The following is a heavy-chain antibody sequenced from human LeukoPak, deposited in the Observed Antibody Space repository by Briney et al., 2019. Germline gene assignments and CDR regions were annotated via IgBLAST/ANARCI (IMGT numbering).Heavy chain of an antibody. CDR1: GFTFSNAW. Sequence: GGSLRLSCAASGFTFSNAWMSWVRQAPGKGLEWVGRIKSKTDGGTTDYAAPVKGRFTISRDDSKNTLYLQMNSLKTEDTAVXXXXXXXXTDYYDSRCFLSWGQGTLVTVSS. CDR3: XXXXXTDYYDSRCFLS. J-gene: IGHJ4*02. D-gene: IGHD3-22*01. V-gene: IGHV3-15*01. CDR2: IKSKTDGGTT.